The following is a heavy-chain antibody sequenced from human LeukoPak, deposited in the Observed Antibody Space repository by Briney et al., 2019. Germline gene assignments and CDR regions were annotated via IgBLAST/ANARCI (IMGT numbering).Heavy chain of an antibody. CDR3: ARLPTVTPEATLFDQ. D-gene: IGHD4-17*01. J-gene: IGHJ4*02. V-gene: IGHV5-51*01. CDR2: FYPGDSDT. CDR1: GYRFTSYW. Sequence: KRGESLKISCKGSGYRFTSYWIGWVRQMPGKGLEWMGIFYPGDSDTRYSPSFQGQVTISADKSISTAFLQWSSLKASDTAMYYCARLPTVTPEATLFDQWGQGTLVTVSS.